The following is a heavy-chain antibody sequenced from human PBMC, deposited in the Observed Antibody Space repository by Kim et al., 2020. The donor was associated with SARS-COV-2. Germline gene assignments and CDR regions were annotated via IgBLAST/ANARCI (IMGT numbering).Heavy chain of an antibody. V-gene: IGHV4-34*01. Sequence: SETLSLTCAVYGGSFSGYYWSWIRQPPGKGLEWIGEINHSGSTNYNPSLKSRVTISVDTSKNQFSLKLSSVTAADTAVYYCATIAVAVPDAFDIWGQWA. CDR1: GGSFSGYY. CDR3: ATIAVAVPDAFDI. D-gene: IGHD6-19*01. J-gene: IGHJ3*02. CDR2: INHSGST.